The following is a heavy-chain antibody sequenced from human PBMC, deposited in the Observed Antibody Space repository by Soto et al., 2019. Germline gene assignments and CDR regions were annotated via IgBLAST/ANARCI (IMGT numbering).Heavy chain of an antibody. CDR1: EGTSGSRGYY. CDR2: IYYSGIT. Sequence: SLRKTVSEGTSGSRGYYWSLIRKHPGKGLEWIGNIYYSGITYYNPSLKSRLTISLDTSKNQFSLKLNSVTAADTAVYYCARESLTYYSDNIAYLFAYWGQGTLVTVSS. J-gene: IGHJ4*02. D-gene: IGHD3-22*01. V-gene: IGHV4-31*02. CDR3: ARESLTYYSDNIAYLFAY.